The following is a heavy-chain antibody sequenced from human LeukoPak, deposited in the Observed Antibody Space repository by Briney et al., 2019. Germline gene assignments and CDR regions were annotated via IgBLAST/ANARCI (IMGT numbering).Heavy chain of an antibody. J-gene: IGHJ3*02. CDR3: ARDVYDILTGANLTDAFDI. D-gene: IGHD3-9*01. Sequence: GASVKVSCKASGGTFSSYAISWVRQAPGQGLEWMGGIIPIFGTANYAQKFQGRVTMTRDTSISTAYMELSRLRSDDTAVYYCARDVYDILTGANLTDAFDIWGQGTMVTVSS. CDR2: IIPIFGTA. V-gene: IGHV1-69*05. CDR1: GGTFSSYA.